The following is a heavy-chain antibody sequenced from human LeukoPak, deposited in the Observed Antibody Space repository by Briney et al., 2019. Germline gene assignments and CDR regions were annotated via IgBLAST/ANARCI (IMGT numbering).Heavy chain of an antibody. CDR3: ARENSGSYYWLVDY. CDR2: NYTSGST. CDR1: GGSISSGSCC. J-gene: IGHJ4*02. Sequence: SQTLSLTCTVSGGSISSGSCCWSWMPQPAGKGLEWVVRNYTSGSTNYNPSLKSRVTLSVDTSNNQLSLKLSSVTRADTAVYYCARENSGSYYWLVDYWGQGTLVTVS. V-gene: IGHV4-61*02. D-gene: IGHD1-26*01.